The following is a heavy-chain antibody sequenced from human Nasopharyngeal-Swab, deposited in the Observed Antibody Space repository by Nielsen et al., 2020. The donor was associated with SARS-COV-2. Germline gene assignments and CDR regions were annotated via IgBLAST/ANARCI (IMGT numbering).Heavy chain of an antibody. D-gene: IGHD1-26*01. V-gene: IGHV4-39*07. CDR2: IYYSGST. J-gene: IGHJ6*03. CDR3: ARVGGDYYYYYYMDV. Sequence: WTRQPPGKGLEWIGSIYYSGSTYYNPSLKSRVTISVDRSKNQFSLKLSSVTAADTAVYYCARVGGDYYYYYYMDVWGKGTTVTVSS.